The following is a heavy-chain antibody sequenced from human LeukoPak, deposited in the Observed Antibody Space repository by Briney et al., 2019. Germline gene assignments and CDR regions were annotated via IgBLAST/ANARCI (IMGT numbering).Heavy chain of an antibody. CDR3: TREGPPSGVTGHGDGMDV. J-gene: IGHJ6*02. D-gene: IGHD2-21*02. CDR2: LNPNSGAA. Sequence: ASVKVSCKASGYSFTAYYIHWLRQAPGQGLEWMAWLNPNSGAADYAQKFQGRVTMTRDTSISTAYMELSGLRSDDTAVYYCTREGPPSGVTGHGDGMDVWGQGTTVTVSS. V-gene: IGHV1-2*02. CDR1: GYSFTAYY.